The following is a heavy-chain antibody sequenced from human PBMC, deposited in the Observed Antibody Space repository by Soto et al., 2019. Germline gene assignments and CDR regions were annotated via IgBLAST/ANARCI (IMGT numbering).Heavy chain of an antibody. CDR1: GDTFSSYA. J-gene: IGHJ4*02. CDR2: IIPIFGTA. CDR3: ARVGATGAMALPNLDY. Sequence: SVKVSCKASGDTFSSYAISWVRQAPGQGLEWMGGIIPIFGTANYAQKFQGRVTITADKSTSTAYMELSSLRSEDTAVYYCARVGATGAMALPNLDYWGQGTLVTVSS. V-gene: IGHV1-69*06. D-gene: IGHD5-18*01.